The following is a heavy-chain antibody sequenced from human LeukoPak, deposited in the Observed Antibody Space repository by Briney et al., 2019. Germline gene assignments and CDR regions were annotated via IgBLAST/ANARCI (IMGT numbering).Heavy chain of an antibody. V-gene: IGHV1-69*05. CDR1: GGTFSSYA. CDR3: ARGGYCSSTSCYLPFDY. Sequence: SVKVSCKASGGTFSSYAISWVRQAPGQGLEWMGRIIPIFGTANYAQKFQGRVTITTDESTSTAYMELSSLRSVDTAVYYCARGGYCSSTSCYLPFDYWGQGTLVTVSS. CDR2: IIPIFGTA. J-gene: IGHJ4*02. D-gene: IGHD2-2*01.